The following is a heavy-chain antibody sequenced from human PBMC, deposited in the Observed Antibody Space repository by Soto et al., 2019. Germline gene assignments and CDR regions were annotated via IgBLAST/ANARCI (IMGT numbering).Heavy chain of an antibody. Sequence: QVQLVESVGGVVQPGRSLRLSCAASGFTFSSYGMHWVRQAPGKGLEWVAVIWYDGSNKYYADSVKGRFTISRDNSKNTLYLQMNSLRAEDTAVYYCARVFGRFLEEYYFDYWGQGTLVTVSS. CDR3: ARVFGRFLEEYYFDY. J-gene: IGHJ4*02. CDR2: IWYDGSNK. D-gene: IGHD3-3*01. CDR1: GFTFSSYG. V-gene: IGHV3-33*01.